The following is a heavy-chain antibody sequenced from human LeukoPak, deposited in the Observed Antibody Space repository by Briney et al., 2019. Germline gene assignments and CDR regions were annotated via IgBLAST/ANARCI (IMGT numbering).Heavy chain of an antibody. V-gene: IGHV3-33*06. J-gene: IGHJ4*02. D-gene: IGHD1-26*01. CDR3: AKDRATQKYSGIDY. Sequence: GGSLRLSCAASGFTFSSYVMHWVRQAPGKGLEWVAVIWYDGSDKYYADSVKGRFTISRDNSKNTLYLQMNSLRAEDTAVYYCAKDRATQKYSGIDYWGQGTLVTDSS. CDR2: IWYDGSDK. CDR1: GFTFSSYV.